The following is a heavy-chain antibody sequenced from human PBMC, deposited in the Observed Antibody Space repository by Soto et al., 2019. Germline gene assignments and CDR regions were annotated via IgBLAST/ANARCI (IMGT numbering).Heavy chain of an antibody. CDR2: INPNSGGT. CDR1: GYTFTGYY. CDR3: ARDKGSSGLDYYGMDV. D-gene: IGHD1-26*01. V-gene: IGHV1-2*04. J-gene: IGHJ6*02. Sequence: XSVKVSCKASGYTFTGYYMHWVRQAPGQGLEWMGWINPNSGGTNYAQKFQGWVTMTRDTSISTAYMELSRLRSDDTAVYYCARDKGSSGLDYYGMDVWGQGTTVTVSS.